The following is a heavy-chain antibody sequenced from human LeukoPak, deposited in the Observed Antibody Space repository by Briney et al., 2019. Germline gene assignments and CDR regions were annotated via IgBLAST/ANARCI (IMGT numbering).Heavy chain of an antibody. D-gene: IGHD6-13*01. CDR2: MNPNSGNT. CDR3: ARGGFRYSSRKMSD. Sequence: ASVKVSCKASGYTFTSYGISWVRQATGQGLEWMGWMNPNSGNTGYAQKFQGRVTMTRNTSISTAYMELSSLRSEDTAVYYCARGGFRYSSRKMSDWGQGTLVTVSS. J-gene: IGHJ4*02. CDR1: GYTFTSYG. V-gene: IGHV1-8*02.